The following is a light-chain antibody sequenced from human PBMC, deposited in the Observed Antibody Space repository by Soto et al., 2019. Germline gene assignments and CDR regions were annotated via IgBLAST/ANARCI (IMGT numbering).Light chain of an antibody. V-gene: IGKV3-15*01. CDR3: QQYNDWPWT. Sequence: EIVMTQSPATLSVSPGERATLSCRASQSVISDIAWYQQKPGQAPRILIYGASSRATGIPARFSGSGSGTEFSLTITSLLSEDFAVYYCQQYNDWPWTFGQGTKVEIK. CDR1: QSVISD. J-gene: IGKJ1*01. CDR2: GAS.